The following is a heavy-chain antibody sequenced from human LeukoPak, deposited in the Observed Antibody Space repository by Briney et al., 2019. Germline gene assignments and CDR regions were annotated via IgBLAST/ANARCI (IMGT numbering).Heavy chain of an antibody. CDR1: GFTFSSYA. D-gene: IGHD3-10*01. V-gene: IGHV3-23*01. Sequence: GGSLRLSCAASGFTFSSYAMSWVRQAPGKGLEWVSAISGSGGSTYYADSVKGRFTISRDNSKNTLYLQMNSLRGEDTAVYYCAKSPWFGAIPSYFDYWGQGTLVTVSS. CDR2: ISGSGGST. J-gene: IGHJ4*02. CDR3: AKSPWFGAIPSYFDY.